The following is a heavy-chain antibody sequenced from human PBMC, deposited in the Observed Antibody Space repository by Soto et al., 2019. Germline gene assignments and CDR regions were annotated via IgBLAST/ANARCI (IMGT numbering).Heavy chain of an antibody. CDR2: IFHNGNT. CDR3: ARDDSGNDFWDGPWYFDY. J-gene: IGHJ4*02. V-gene: IGHV4-34*12. D-gene: IGHD3-3*01. Sequence: SETLSLTCAVYGGSFSGYYWSWIRQPPGKGLEWIGYIFHNGNTNYNPSLKSRVTISVDTSNNQFSLKLTSVTAADTAVYYCARDDSGNDFWDGPWYFDYWGQGTLVTVSS. CDR1: GGSFSGYY.